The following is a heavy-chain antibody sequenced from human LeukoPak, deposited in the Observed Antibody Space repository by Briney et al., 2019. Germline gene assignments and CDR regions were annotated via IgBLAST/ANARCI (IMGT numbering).Heavy chain of an antibody. D-gene: IGHD6-13*01. J-gene: IGHJ5*02. Sequence: ASVKVSCKASGYTFTNYYMHWVRQAPGQGLEWLGIINPSGGSTTYAQKFQGRVTMTRDTSTSTVYMELRSLRSDDTAIYYCARGKLAAPGRTGYNWFDPWGQGTLVTVSS. CDR2: INPSGGST. CDR3: ARGKLAAPGRTGYNWFDP. V-gene: IGHV1-46*01. CDR1: GYTFTNYY.